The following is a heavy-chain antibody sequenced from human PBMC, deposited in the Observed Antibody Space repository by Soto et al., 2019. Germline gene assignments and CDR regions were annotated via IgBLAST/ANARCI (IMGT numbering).Heavy chain of an antibody. D-gene: IGHD3-10*01. V-gene: IGHV1-46*03. CDR3: TRAPSFGAFDI. CDR1: GYTFTSYY. CDR2: INPSGGST. Sequence: QVQLVQSGAEAKKPGASVKVSCKASGYTFTSYYIHWVRQAPGQGLEWMGIINPSGGSTTYAQKFQGSVTMTRDTSTSKVYIELSSLRSEDTAVYYCTRAPSFGAFDIWGQGTMVTVSS. J-gene: IGHJ3*02.